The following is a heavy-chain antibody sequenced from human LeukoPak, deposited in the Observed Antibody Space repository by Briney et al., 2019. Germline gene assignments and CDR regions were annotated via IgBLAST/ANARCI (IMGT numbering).Heavy chain of an antibody. V-gene: IGHV4-59*01. CDR1: GGSISSYY. CDR3: ARGKRRITIFGVANNWFDP. J-gene: IGHJ5*02. Sequence: SETLSLTCTVSGGSISSYYWSWIRQPPGKGLEWVGYIYYSGSTNYSPSLKSRVTISVDTSKNQFSLKLSSVTAADTAVYYCARGKRRITIFGVANNWFDPWGQGTLVTVSS. D-gene: IGHD3-3*01. CDR2: IYYSGST.